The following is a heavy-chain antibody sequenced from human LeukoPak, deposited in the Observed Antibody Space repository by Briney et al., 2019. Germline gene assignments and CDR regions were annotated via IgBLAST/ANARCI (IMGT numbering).Heavy chain of an antibody. CDR1: GYTFTSYG. V-gene: IGHV1-18*01. Sequence: ASVKVSCKASGYTFTSYGISWVRQAPGQGLEWMGWISAYNGNTNYAQKLQGRVTMTTDTSTSTAYMELSSLRSDDTAIYYCVRDYYGSGSYPPFDPWGHGTLVTVSS. J-gene: IGHJ5*02. D-gene: IGHD3-10*01. CDR3: VRDYYGSGSYPPFDP. CDR2: ISAYNGNT.